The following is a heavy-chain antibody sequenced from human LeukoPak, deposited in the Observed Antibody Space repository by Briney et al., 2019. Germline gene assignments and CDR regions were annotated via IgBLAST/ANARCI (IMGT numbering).Heavy chain of an antibody. D-gene: IGHD4-17*01. V-gene: IGHV1-69*05. CDR3: MSGGGTTSDY. J-gene: IGHJ4*02. CDR1: GGTFSSYP. CDR2: IIPMFGTA. Sequence: SVKVSCKVSGGTFSSYPISCVRQVPGQGLEWMGGIIPMFGTANYAQKFQGRFTITTDESTSTAYMELSSLRSEDTAIYYCMSGGGTTSDYWGQGTLVTVSS.